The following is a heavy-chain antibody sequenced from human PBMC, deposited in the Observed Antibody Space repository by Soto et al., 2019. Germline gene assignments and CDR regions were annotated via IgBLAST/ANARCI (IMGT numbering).Heavy chain of an antibody. D-gene: IGHD6-13*01. Sequence: EVQLLESGGGLVQPGGSLRLSCAASGFTFSSYAMSWVRQAPGKGLEWVSAISGSGGSTYYADSVKGRFTISRDNSKNTLYLQMNSLRAEDTAVYYCARTTQLTVRSWYPVKYFQHWGQGTLVTVSS. CDR1: GFTFSSYA. CDR2: ISGSGGST. CDR3: ARTTQLTVRSWYPVKYFQH. V-gene: IGHV3-23*01. J-gene: IGHJ1*01.